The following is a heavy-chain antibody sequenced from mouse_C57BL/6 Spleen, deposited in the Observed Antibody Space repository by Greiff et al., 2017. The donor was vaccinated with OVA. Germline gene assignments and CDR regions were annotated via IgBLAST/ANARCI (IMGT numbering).Heavy chain of an antibody. J-gene: IGHJ3*01. CDR3: AQRGGTGGFAY. V-gene: IGHV10-1*01. CDR2: IRSKSNNYAT. D-gene: IGHD4-1*01. CDR1: GFSFNTYA. Sequence: EVKLMESGGGLVQPKGSLKLSCAASGFSFNTYAMNWVRQAPGKGLEWVARIRSKSNNYATYYADSVKDRFTISRDDSESMLYLQMNNLKTEDTAMYYCAQRGGTGGFAYWGQGTLVTVSA.